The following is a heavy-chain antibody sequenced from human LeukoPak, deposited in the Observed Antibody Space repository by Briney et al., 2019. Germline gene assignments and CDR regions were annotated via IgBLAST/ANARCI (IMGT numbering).Heavy chain of an antibody. D-gene: IGHD6-19*01. Sequence: ASVKVSCKASGYTFTSYDINWVRQATGQGLEWMGWMNPNSGNTGYAQKFQGRVTITRNTSISTAYMELSSLRSEDTAVYCCARGFSSGWYNYYYMDVWGKGTTVTVSS. V-gene: IGHV1-8*03. CDR2: MNPNSGNT. CDR3: ARGFSSGWYNYYYMDV. J-gene: IGHJ6*03. CDR1: GYTFTSYD.